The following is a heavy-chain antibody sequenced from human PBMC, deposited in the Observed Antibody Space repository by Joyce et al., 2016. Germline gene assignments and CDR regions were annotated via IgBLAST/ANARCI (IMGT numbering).Heavy chain of an antibody. CDR2: INHGGST. Sequence: QVQIQQWGAGLVKPSETLSLTCAVDGDTFRGNYWSWIRQSPGKGLEWIGDINHGGSTTYNPSLKSRVTMSVDTSKNQISLRGTSVTVADTAIYYCASLFPFDYWGQGTLVTVSS. J-gene: IGHJ4*02. CDR3: ASLFPFDY. CDR1: GDTFRGNY. V-gene: IGHV4-34*01.